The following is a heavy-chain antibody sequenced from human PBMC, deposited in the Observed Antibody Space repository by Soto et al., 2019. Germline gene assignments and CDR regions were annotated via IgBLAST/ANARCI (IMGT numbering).Heavy chain of an antibody. CDR2: MNPNSGRT. CDR3: ARLAFHTLVRGVLRNHYHYYYIDV. CDR1: GYTFTTSD. Sequence: QVQLVQSGAEVKKPGASVKVSCKASGYTFTTSDINWVRQASGQGLEWMGWMNPNSGRTDYAQKGEGRVTMTRDISVSHAYRELSNLRCEDTAVEYCARLAFHTLVRGVLRNHYHYYYIDVWGKGTTVTVSS. V-gene: IGHV1-8*01. D-gene: IGHD3-10*01. J-gene: IGHJ6*03.